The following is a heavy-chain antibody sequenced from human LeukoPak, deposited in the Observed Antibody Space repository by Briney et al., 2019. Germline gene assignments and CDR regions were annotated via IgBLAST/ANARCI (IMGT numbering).Heavy chain of an antibody. V-gene: IGHV3-64*01. D-gene: IGHD6-13*01. Sequence: GGSLRLPCAASGFTFSSYAMHWVRQAPGKGLEYVSAISSNGGSTYYANSVKGRFTISRDNSKNTLYLQMGSLRAEDMAVYYCARVAAAGTVYFDYWGQGTLVTVSS. CDR3: ARVAAAGTVYFDY. CDR1: GFTFSSYA. J-gene: IGHJ4*02. CDR2: ISSNGGST.